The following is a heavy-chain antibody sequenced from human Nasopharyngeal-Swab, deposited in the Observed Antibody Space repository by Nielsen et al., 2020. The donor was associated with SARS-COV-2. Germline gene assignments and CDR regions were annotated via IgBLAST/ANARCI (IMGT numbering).Heavy chain of an antibody. CDR2: INHSGRT. V-gene: IGHV4-34*01. CDR1: VGSFSGYY. J-gene: IGHJ5*02. D-gene: IGHD2/OR15-2a*01. Sequence: SETLSLTCAVYVGSFSGYYWTWIRQPPGEGLEWIGEINHSGRTNYNPSLKSRVTISLDTSKNQFSLKLSSVTAADTAVYYCAAIVIGSNWFDPWGQGTLVTVSS. CDR3: AAIVIGSNWFDP.